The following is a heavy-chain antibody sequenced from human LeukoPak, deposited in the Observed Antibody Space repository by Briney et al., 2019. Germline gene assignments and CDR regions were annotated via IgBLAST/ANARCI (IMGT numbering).Heavy chain of an antibody. D-gene: IGHD3-10*01. Sequence: SETLSLTCTVSGGSISSYYWSWIRQPPGKGLEWIGYIYYSGSTNYNPSLKSRVTISVDTSKNQFSLKLSSVTAADTAVYYCARETYGSGSQSYYYYGMDVWGQGTTVTVSS. J-gene: IGHJ6*02. CDR3: ARETYGSGSQSYYYYGMDV. V-gene: IGHV4-59*01. CDR1: GGSISSYY. CDR2: IYYSGST.